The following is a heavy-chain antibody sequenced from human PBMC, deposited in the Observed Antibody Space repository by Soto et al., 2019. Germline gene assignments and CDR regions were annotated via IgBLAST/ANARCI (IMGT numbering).Heavy chain of an antibody. CDR2: INIGNGNT. V-gene: IGHV1-3*04. Sequence: GASVKVSCKASGYTFTYYPIHWVRQAPGQRLEWMGWINIGNGNTASSQKFQDRVTITRETSASTAYMELTSLRSEDTAVYYCAREPLCGGRCYDNYFDPWGQGTLVTVSP. J-gene: IGHJ5*02. D-gene: IGHD2-15*01. CDR3: AREPLCGGRCYDNYFDP. CDR1: GYTFTYYP.